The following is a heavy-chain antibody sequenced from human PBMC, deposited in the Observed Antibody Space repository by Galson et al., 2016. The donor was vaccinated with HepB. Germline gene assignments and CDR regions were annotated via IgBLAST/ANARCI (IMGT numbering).Heavy chain of an antibody. V-gene: IGHV1-18*04. CDR3: ARVPYCRGDTCYSQYFDP. J-gene: IGHJ5*02. CDR1: GYTFTTYC. CDR2: ISAYNADT. Sequence: SVKVSCKASGYTFTTYCISWVRQAPGQGLEWMGWISAYNADTQYAQNFQGRVTMTTDTLTTTAYMELRSLRSDETAIYYRARVPYCRGDTCYSQYFDPWGQGTLVTVSS. D-gene: IGHD2-15*01.